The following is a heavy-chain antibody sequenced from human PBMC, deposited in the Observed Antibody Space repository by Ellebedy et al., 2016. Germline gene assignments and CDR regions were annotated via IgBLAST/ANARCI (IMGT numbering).Heavy chain of an antibody. J-gene: IGHJ4*02. CDR1: GASISSNTYY. V-gene: IGHV4-39*07. Sequence: SETLSLTXTVSGASISSNTYYWGWIRQPPGKGLQWIGSMFYSGSTYYNPSLKSRVTIAGDTSKKQFSLKVRSVTAADTAVYYCATNNSRQFDHWGQGALVAVSP. CDR3: ATNNSRQFDH. CDR2: MFYSGST. D-gene: IGHD1/OR15-1a*01.